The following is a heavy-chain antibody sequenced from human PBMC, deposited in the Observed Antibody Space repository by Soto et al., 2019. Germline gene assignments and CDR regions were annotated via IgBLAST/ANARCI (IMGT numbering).Heavy chain of an antibody. CDR1: GDSVSSNSAA. V-gene: IGHV6-1*01. Sequence: PSQTLSLTCAISGDSVSSNSAAWNWIRQSPSRGLEWLGRTYYRSKWYNDYAVSVKSRITINPDTSKNQFSLQLNSVTPEDTAVYYCARDDEYCSGGSCYVVWFDPWGQGTLVTVSS. CDR2: TYYRSKWYN. CDR3: ARDDEYCSGGSCYVVWFDP. J-gene: IGHJ5*02. D-gene: IGHD2-15*01.